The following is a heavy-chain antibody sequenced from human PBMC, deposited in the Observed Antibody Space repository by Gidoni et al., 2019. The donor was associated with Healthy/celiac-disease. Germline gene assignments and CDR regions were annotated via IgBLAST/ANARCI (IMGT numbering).Heavy chain of an antibody. J-gene: IGHJ4*02. Sequence: QVQLVQSGAEVKKPGASVKVSCKASGYTFTGHYMHWVRQAPGQGLEWMGWINPNSGGTNYAQKFQGRVTMTRDTSISTAYMELSRLRSDDTAVYYCARGLHSSSRSLSPTLFWGQGTLVTVSS. CDR1: GYTFTGHY. V-gene: IGHV1-2*02. D-gene: IGHD6-13*01. CDR3: ARGLHSSSRSLSPTLF. CDR2: INPNSGGT.